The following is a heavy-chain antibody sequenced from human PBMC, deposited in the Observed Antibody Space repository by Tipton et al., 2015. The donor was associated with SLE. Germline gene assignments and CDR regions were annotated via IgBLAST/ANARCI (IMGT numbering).Heavy chain of an antibody. D-gene: IGHD5-24*01. CDR2: ISSSSSTI. Sequence: SLRLSCAASGFTFSSYSMNWVRQAPGKGLEWVSYISSSSSTIYYADSVKGRFTISRDNAKNSLYLQMNSLRAEDTAVYYCATGGDGYNWRISAFDIWGQGTMVTVSS. V-gene: IGHV3-48*01. CDR1: GFTFSSYS. CDR3: ATGGDGYNWRISAFDI. J-gene: IGHJ3*02.